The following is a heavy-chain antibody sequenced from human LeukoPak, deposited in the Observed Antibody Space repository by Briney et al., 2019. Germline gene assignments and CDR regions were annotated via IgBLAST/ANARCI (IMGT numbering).Heavy chain of an antibody. CDR1: GGSFSGYY. Sequence: SETLSLTCAVYGGSFSGYYWGWIRQPAGKGLEWIGRIYSSGSTNYSPSLKSRVTISVDTSKNQFSLKLSSVTAADTAVYYCARETSQKGAHYMDVWGKGTTVTISS. J-gene: IGHJ6*03. CDR3: ARETSQKGAHYMDV. V-gene: IGHV4-4*07. D-gene: IGHD3-16*01. CDR2: IYSSGST.